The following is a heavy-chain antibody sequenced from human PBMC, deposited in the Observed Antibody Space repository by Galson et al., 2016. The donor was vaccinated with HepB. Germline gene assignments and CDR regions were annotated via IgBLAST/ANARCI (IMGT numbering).Heavy chain of an antibody. D-gene: IGHD1-26*01. CDR1: GFAFSAFG. Sequence: SLRLSCAASGFAFSAFGMHWVRQAPGKGLEWVADIWHDGWTKHYADSMKGRFTISRDNSLHTLYLHVSTLRVEDTAVYYCARSSPVGATHAGLDYRGQGTLVTVSS. CDR3: ARSSPVGATHAGLDY. CDR2: IWHDGWTK. J-gene: IGHJ4*02. V-gene: IGHV3-33*01.